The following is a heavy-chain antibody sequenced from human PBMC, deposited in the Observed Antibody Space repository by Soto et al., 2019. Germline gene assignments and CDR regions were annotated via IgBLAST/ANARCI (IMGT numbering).Heavy chain of an antibody. CDR3: AKHRIGGNFDY. Sequence: PGGSLRLSCAASGFTFNNYAMNWVRQAPGKGLEWVATISGTGGSTYYTDSVKGRFTISRDNSKNTLYLQMNSLRVEDTAVYYGAKHRIGGNFDYWGQGTQVTVAS. J-gene: IGHJ4*02. V-gene: IGHV3-23*01. CDR1: GFTFNNYA. CDR2: ISGTGGST.